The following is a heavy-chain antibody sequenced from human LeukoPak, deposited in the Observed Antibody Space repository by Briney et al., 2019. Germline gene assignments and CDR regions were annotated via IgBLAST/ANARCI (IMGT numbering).Heavy chain of an antibody. CDR3: ARDGRTTADNWFDP. CDR1: GGSISSGSNY. D-gene: IGHD4-17*01. J-gene: IGHJ5*02. Sequence: SETLSLTCTVSGGSISSGSNYWSWIRQPAGKGLEWIGRIYTSGSTNYKPSLKSRVTISVDKSKNQFSLKLSSVTAADTAVYYCARDGRTTADNWFDPWGQGTLVTVSS. CDR2: IYTSGST. V-gene: IGHV4-61*02.